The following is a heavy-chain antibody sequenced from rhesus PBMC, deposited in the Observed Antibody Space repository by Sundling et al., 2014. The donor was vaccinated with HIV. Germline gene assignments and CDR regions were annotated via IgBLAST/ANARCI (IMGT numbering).Heavy chain of an antibody. CDR2: ISGSGGST. Sequence: QVQLQESGPGLVKPSEPLSLTCAVSSGSFSGYNWGWIRQPPGKGLEWIGRISGSGGSTYYNPSLKSRVTISKDTSTNQISLKLTSVTAADTAVYYCARGGIEVVLPFDYWGQGVLVTVSS. CDR1: SGSFSGYN. J-gene: IGHJ4*01. CDR3: ARGGIEVVLPFDY. D-gene: IGHD2-27*01. V-gene: IGHV4-173*01.